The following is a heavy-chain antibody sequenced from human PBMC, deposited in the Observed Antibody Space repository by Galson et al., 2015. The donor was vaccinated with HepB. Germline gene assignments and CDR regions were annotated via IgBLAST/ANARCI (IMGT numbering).Heavy chain of an antibody. CDR2: IRTSSSTT. D-gene: IGHD5-24*01. Sequence: SLRLSCAASGFTFSSYEMNWVRQAPGKGLEWVSHIRTSSSTTYYADSVKGRFTISRDNAKNSVYLQMNSLRAEDTAVYYCARSRDSFYDYWGQGTLVTVSS. J-gene: IGHJ4*02. CDR1: GFTFSSYE. V-gene: IGHV3-48*03. CDR3: ARSRDSFYDY.